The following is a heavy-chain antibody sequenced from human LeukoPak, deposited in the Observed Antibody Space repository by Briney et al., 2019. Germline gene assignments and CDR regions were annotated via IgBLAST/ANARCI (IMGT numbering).Heavy chain of an antibody. CDR1: GGSISSYY. J-gene: IGHJ5*02. CDR2: IYYSGST. V-gene: IGHV4-59*08. D-gene: IGHD3-10*01. Sequence: PSETLSLTCTVSGGSISSYYWSWIRQPPGKGLEWIGYIYYSGSTNYNPSLKSRVTISVDTSKNQFSLKLSSVTAADTAVYYCARSPRGDYYDSGIIRWFDPWGQGTLVTVSS. CDR3: ARSPRGDYYDSGIIRWFDP.